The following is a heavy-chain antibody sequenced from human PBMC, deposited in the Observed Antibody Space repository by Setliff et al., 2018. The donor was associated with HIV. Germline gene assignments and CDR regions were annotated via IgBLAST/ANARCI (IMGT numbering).Heavy chain of an antibody. CDR1: GGSISPYY. CDR2: IYISGNT. V-gene: IGHV4-4*07. Sequence: SETLSLTCSVSGGSISPYYWSWIRQPAGKGLEWIGRIYISGNTIYNPSLKSRVTMSVDTSKNQFSLKLSSVTAADTAVYYCARSTKYYDFWSGYQPFDYWGQGTLVTVSS. D-gene: IGHD3-3*01. J-gene: IGHJ4*02. CDR3: ARSTKYYDFWSGYQPFDY.